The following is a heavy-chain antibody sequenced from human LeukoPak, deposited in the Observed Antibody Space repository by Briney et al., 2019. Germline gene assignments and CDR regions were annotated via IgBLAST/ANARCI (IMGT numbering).Heavy chain of an antibody. J-gene: IGHJ5*02. Sequence: GGSLRLSCAASGFTFRSNGMHWVRQAPGKGLEWVAFISYDGSNKHYADSVKGRFTISRDNSKNTLYLQMNSLRAEDTAVYYCAKGRGSSKGGNWFDPWGQGTLVTVSS. V-gene: IGHV3-30*18. CDR1: GFTFRSNG. D-gene: IGHD3-10*01. CDR2: ISYDGSNK. CDR3: AKGRGSSKGGNWFDP.